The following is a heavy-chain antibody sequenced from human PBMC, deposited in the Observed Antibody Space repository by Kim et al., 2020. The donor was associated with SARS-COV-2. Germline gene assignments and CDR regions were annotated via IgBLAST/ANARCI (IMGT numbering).Heavy chain of an antibody. Sequence: SETLSLTCTVSGGSISSYYWSWIRQPPGKGLEWIGYFYYSGSTNFNPSLKSRVTISVDTSKNQFSLKLSFVTAADTAVYYCARAYSSSLEYYFDYWGQGT. CDR1: GGSISSYY. CDR2: FYYSGST. CDR3: ARAYSSSLEYYFDY. J-gene: IGHJ4*02. V-gene: IGHV4-59*01. D-gene: IGHD6-13*01.